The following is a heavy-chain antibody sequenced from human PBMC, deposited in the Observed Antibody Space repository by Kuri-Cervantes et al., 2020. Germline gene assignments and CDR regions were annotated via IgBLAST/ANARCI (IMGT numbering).Heavy chain of an antibody. CDR1: GFTFDDYT. D-gene: IGHD4-17*01. CDR3: ARSPAGGYGDYFWGVWSPAGLGGMDV. J-gene: IGHJ6*02. CDR2: ISWDGGST. V-gene: IGHV3-43*01. Sequence: GESLKISCAASGFTFDDYTMHWVRQAPGKGLGWVSLISWDGGSTYYADSVKGRFTISRDNSKNSLYLQMNSLRTEDTAVYYCARSPAGGYGDYFWGVWSPAGLGGMDVWGQGTTVTVSS.